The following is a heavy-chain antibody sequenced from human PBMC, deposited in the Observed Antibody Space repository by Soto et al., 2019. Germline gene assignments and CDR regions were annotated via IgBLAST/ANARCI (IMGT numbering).Heavy chain of an antibody. CDR3: ARGFVYCSSTCCYRSLYYYYGMDV. CDR1: GGSVNSGTYY. CDR2: IYYSEST. V-gene: IGHV4-61*01. J-gene: IGHJ6*02. Sequence: SETLSLTCTVSGGSVNSGTYYWSWIRQPPGKGLEWIGNIYYSESTNYNPSLKSRVTISVDTSKNQFSLKLSSVTAADTAVYYCARGFVYCSSTCCYRSLYYYYGMDVWGQGTTVTVSS. D-gene: IGHD2-2*01.